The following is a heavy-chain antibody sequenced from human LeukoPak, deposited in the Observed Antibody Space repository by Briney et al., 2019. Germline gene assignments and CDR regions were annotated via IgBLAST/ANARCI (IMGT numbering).Heavy chain of an antibody. J-gene: IGHJ4*02. CDR1: GFTFSSYA. CDR2: INSIGDST. CDR3: ARDDGYSIDF. V-gene: IGHV3-64*01. Sequence: PGGSLRLSCAVSGFTFSSYAMHWVRQAPGKGLEYVSGINSIGDSTLYANSVKRRFTRSRDNSRNTMFLQMGSLRAEDMAVYFCARDDGYSIDFWGQGTLVAVSS. D-gene: IGHD5-24*01.